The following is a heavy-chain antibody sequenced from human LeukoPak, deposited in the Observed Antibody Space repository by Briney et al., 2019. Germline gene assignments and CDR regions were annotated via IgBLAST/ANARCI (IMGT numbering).Heavy chain of an antibody. J-gene: IGHJ3*02. CDR3: ARGRGWYGLDI. CDR1: GGSISSYY. Sequence: SETLSLTCTVSGGSISSYYWSWIRQPPGKGLEWIGYIYYSGSTNYNPSLKSRVTISVDTSKNQFSLKLSSVTAADTAVYYCARGRGWYGLDIWGQGTMVTVSS. D-gene: IGHD6-19*01. CDR2: IYYSGST. V-gene: IGHV4-59*01.